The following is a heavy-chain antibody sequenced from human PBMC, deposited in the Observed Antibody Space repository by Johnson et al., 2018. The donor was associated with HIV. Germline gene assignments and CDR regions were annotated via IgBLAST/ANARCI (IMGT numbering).Heavy chain of an antibody. CDR1: GFMFDDYG. D-gene: IGHD2-21*01. V-gene: IGHV3-20*04. CDR3: AREMVVAGAFDI. Sequence: VQLVESGGGVVRPGGSLRLSCAASGFMFDDYGMTWVRQAPGKGLEWVSGINWNGGRTGYADSVKGRFTISRDNAKNSLYLQMNSLRAEDTALYYCAREMVVAGAFDIWGQGTMVTVSS. J-gene: IGHJ3*02. CDR2: INWNGGRT.